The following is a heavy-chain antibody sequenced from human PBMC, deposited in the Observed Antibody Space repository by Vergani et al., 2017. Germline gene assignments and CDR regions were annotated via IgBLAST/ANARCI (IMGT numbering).Heavy chain of an antibody. Sequence: QVQLVQSGAEVKKPGASVKVSCKVSGYTLTELSMHWVRQAPGQGLEWMGWISAYNGNTNYAQKLQGRVTMTTDTSTSTAYMELRSLRADDTAVYYCARDVGPYGPWGQGTLVTVSS. V-gene: IGHV1-18*01. J-gene: IGHJ5*02. CDR1: GYTLTELS. CDR3: ARDVGPYGP. D-gene: IGHD4-17*01. CDR2: ISAYNGNT.